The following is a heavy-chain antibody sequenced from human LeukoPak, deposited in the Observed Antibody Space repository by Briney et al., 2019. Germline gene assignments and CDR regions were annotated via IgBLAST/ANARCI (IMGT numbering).Heavy chain of an antibody. CDR3: AREKFDY. J-gene: IGHJ4*02. Sequence: GGSLRLSCAASGFTFSNYWMSWDRQAPGKGLEWVANIKQDGSETYYVDSVKGRFTISRDNAKNSLYLQMNSLRAEDTAVYYCAREKFDYWGQGTLVTVSS. CDR1: GFTFSNYW. V-gene: IGHV3-7*03. CDR2: IKQDGSET.